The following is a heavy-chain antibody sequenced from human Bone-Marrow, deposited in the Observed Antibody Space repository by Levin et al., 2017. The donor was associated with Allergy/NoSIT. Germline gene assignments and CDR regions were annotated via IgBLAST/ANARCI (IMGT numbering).Heavy chain of an antibody. D-gene: IGHD3-10*01. CDR1: GGSVSDTGFA. CDR3: ARSMGAIRGVPLEFDF. V-gene: IGHV4-30-2*06. Sequence: SETLSLTCAVSGGSVSDTGFAWSWIRQSSGKGLEWIGYIHHSGSTSYNPSLKSRVTISIDKSKNQFSLGLISVTAADTAVYYCARSMGAIRGVPLEFDFWGQGTLVTVSS. J-gene: IGHJ4*02. CDR2: IHHSGST.